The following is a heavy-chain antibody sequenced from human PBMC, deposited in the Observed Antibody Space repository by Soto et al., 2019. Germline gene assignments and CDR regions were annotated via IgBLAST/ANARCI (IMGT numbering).Heavy chain of an antibody. CDR1: GFTFAPFA. CDR2: IYPPGGEL. Sequence: EVQLLESGGGLVQPGEPLGFSSRASGFTFAPFALTWGRQAPGRGLEGFPAIYPPGGELYYAAAVMGRFIISRDDSRGSVSLQMDSLRGEDTATYYCVKGGWGDNWGPGTLVTVSS. D-gene: IGHD6-19*01. V-gene: IGHV3-23*01. CDR3: VKGGWGDN. J-gene: IGHJ4*02.